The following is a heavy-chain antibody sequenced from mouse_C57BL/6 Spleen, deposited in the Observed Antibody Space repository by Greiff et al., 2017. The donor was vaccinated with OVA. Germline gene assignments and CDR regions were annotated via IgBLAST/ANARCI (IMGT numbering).Heavy chain of an antibody. D-gene: IGHD2-2*01. CDR2: IDPSDSYT. CDR3: ARGGDYGYDGFAY. J-gene: IGHJ3*01. CDR1: GYTFTSYW. V-gene: IGHV1-69*01. Sequence: QVQLQQPGAELVMPGASVKLFCKASGYTFTSYWMHWVKQRPGQGLEWIGEIDPSDSYTNYNQKFKGKSTLTVDKSSSTAYMQLSSLTSEDSAVYYCARGGDYGYDGFAYWGQGTLVTVSA.